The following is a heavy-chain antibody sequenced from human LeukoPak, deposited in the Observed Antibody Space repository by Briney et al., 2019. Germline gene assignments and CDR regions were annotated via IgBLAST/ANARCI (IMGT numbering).Heavy chain of an antibody. V-gene: IGHV4-38-2*02. Sequence: PSETLSLTCTVSGYSISSGYYWGWFRQTPGRGLEWIASISHSGSPYHNPSLKSRVTISEDLSRNVFSLTLNSVTAADAAVYYCAREGRENIAIGVDWGQGALVTVSS. J-gene: IGHJ4*02. D-gene: IGHD3-16*02. CDR1: GYSISSGYY. CDR2: ISHSGSP. CDR3: AREGRENIAIGVD.